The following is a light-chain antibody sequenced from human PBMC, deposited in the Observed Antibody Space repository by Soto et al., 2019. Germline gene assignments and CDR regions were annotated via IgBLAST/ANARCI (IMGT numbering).Light chain of an antibody. V-gene: IGKV3-20*01. J-gene: IGKJ2*01. CDR1: QYINTR. Sequence: EIVLTQSPATLSSFPGDRVTLSCRASQYINTRLAWYQHRPGQSPRLLIYGTSNRATGIPDRFSGSGSGTDFTLTISRLEAEDFAVYYCQQYDTSPRTFGQGTKVDIK. CDR2: GTS. CDR3: QQYDTSPRT.